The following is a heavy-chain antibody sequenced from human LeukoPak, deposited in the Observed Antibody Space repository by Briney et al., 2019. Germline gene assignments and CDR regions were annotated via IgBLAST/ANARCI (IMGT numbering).Heavy chain of an antibody. D-gene: IGHD6-13*01. V-gene: IGHV3-30*18. CDR3: AKEGAAAGRSFDP. CDR2: ISYDGSNK. Sequence: GRSLRLSCAASGFTFSSYGMHWVRQAPGKGLEWVAVISYDGSNKYYADSVKGRFTISRDNSKNTLYLQMNSLRAEDTAVYYCAKEGAAAGRSFDPWGQGTLVTVSS. CDR1: GFTFSSYG. J-gene: IGHJ5*02.